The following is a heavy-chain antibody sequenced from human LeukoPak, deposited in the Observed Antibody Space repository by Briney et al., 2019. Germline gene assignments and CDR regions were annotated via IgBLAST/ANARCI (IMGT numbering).Heavy chain of an antibody. CDR1: GFTFSSYA. CDR2: ISATGGST. CDR3: ATSGGYCSSTSCYAY. D-gene: IGHD2-2*01. V-gene: IGHV3-23*01. Sequence: GGSLRLSCAASGFTFSSYAMSWVRQAPGKGLEWVSSISATGGSTYYADSVTGRFTISRDNSKNTLYLQMNSLRAEDTAVYYCATSGGYCSSTSCYAYWGQGTLVTVSS. J-gene: IGHJ4*02.